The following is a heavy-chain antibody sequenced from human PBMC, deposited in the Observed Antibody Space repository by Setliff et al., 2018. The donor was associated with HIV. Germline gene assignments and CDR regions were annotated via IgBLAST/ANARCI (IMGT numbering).Heavy chain of an antibody. CDR2: IYHSGNT. CDR1: GYSISSDYY. CDR3: ARAQLRYLANDFYFDF. J-gene: IGHJ4*02. V-gene: IGHV4-38-2*01. Sequence: SETLSLTCAASGYSISSDYYWGWIRQPPGKGLEWIGSIYHSGNTYYNPSLKSRVTISVDASKSQFSLKVSSVTAADAAVYYCARAQLRYLANDFYFDFWGQGTPITVSS. D-gene: IGHD3-9*01.